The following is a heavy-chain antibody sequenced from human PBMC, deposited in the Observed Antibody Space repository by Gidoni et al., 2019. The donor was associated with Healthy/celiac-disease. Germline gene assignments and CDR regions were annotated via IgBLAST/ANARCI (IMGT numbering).Heavy chain of an antibody. D-gene: IGHD1-26*01. Sequence: QVQLQESGPGLVKPSETLSLTCTVSGYSISSGYYWGWIRQPPGKGLEWIGSIYHSGSTYYNPSLKSRVTISVDTSKNQFSLKLSSVTAADTAVYYCARDPELSGSSIFTYYYYGMDVWGQGTTVTVSS. V-gene: IGHV4-38-2*02. J-gene: IGHJ6*02. CDR2: IYHSGST. CDR3: ARDPELSGSSIFTYYYYGMDV. CDR1: GYSISSGYY.